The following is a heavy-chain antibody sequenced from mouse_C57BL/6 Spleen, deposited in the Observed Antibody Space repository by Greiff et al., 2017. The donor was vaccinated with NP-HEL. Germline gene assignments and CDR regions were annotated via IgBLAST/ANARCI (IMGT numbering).Heavy chain of an antibody. D-gene: IGHD2-5*01. J-gene: IGHJ3*01. CDR2: ISSGSSTI. CDR3: AKAYYSNPLAY. CDR1: GFTFSDYG. V-gene: IGHV5-17*01. Sequence: EVKVVESGGGLVKPGGSLKLSCAASGFTFSDYGMHWVRQAPEKGLEWVAYISSGSSTIYYADTVKGRFTISRDNAKNTLFLQMTSLRSEDTAMYYCAKAYYSNPLAYWGQGTLVTVSA.